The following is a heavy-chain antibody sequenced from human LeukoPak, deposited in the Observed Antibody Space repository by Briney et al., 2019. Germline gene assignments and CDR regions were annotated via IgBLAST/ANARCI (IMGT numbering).Heavy chain of an antibody. CDR3: AREWYYSGWLAVDP. V-gene: IGHV4-4*07. D-gene: IGHD5-12*01. CDR1: GGSVTSYY. CDR2: VYNTGST. J-gene: IGHJ5*02. Sequence: SETLSLTCTVSGGSVTSYYWSWIRQSAGKGLQWIGRVYNTGSTKYSPSLQSRVTMSADTSKNQVFLKLTSVTAAGTAVYYCAREWYYSGWLAVDPWGQGILVTVSS.